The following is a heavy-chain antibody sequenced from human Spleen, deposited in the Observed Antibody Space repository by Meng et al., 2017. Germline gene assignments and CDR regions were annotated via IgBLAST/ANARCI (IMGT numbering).Heavy chain of an antibody. CDR2: ITTGGAST. Sequence: ETLSLTCAASGFTFSSSVMNWVRQAPGKGLEWVSSITTGGASTYYADSVKGRFTISRDNSKNTLDLQMNSLRAEDTAVYYCVKSHCTSTNCPLDYWGQGTLVTVSS. J-gene: IGHJ4*02. CDR1: GFTFSSSV. CDR3: VKSHCTSTNCPLDY. D-gene: IGHD2-2*01. V-gene: IGHV3-23*01.